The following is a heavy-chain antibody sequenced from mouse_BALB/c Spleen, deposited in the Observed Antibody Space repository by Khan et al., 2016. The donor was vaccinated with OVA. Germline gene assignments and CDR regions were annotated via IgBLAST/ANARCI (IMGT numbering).Heavy chain of an antibody. CDR1: GFSLTGYG. CDR3: AREIYYDYAYYYAMDY. V-gene: IGHV2-6-7*01. CDR2: IWGDGST. D-gene: IGHD2-4*01. J-gene: IGHJ4*01. Sequence: QVRLQQSGPGLVAPSQSLSITCTVSGFSLTGYGVNWVRQPPGKGLEWLGMIWGDGSTDYNSALKSRLSISKDNSKSQVFLKMNSLHTDDTARYYCAREIYYDYAYYYAMDYWGQGTSVTVSS.